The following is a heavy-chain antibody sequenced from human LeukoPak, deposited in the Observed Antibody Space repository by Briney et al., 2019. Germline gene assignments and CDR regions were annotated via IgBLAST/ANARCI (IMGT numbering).Heavy chain of an antibody. CDR2: ISSGGSVM. V-gene: IGHV3-48*01. CDR1: GYTFSDYT. J-gene: IGHJ4*02. Sequence: WGSLRLSCGASGYTFSDYTRNWVRQAPGKGPEWIWYISSGGSVMHYADSVKGRFTISRDNVANSLYLQMNSLRVEDTAVYYCTRELEYWGQGVLVTVSS. CDR3: TRELEY.